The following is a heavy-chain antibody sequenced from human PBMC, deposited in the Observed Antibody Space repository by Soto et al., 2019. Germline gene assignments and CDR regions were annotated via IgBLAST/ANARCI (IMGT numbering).Heavy chain of an antibody. V-gene: IGHV2-5*02. Sequence: SGPTLVNPTQTVTLTCTFSGFSLSTSGVGVGWIRQPPGKALEWLALIYWDDDKRYSPSLKSGLTITKDTSKNQVVLTMTNMDPVDTTTYCCTQKGPREYSGGSCYSGWGQGTLVTVSS. CDR3: TQKGPREYSGGSCYSG. CDR2: IYWDDDK. CDR1: GFSLSTSGVG. D-gene: IGHD2-15*01. J-gene: IGHJ4*02.